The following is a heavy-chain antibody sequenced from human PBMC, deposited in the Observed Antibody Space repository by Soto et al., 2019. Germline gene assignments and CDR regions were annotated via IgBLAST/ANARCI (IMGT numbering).Heavy chain of an antibody. CDR2: INPSGGST. V-gene: IGHV1-46*01. D-gene: IGHD3-3*01. CDR1: GYTFTSYY. Sequence: ASVKVSCKASGYTFTSYYMHWVRQAPGQGLEWMGIINPSGGSTSYAQKFQGRVTMTRDTSTSTVYMELSSLRSEDTAVDYCARGGRYDFWSGPGGYYYGMDVWGQGTTVTVSS. J-gene: IGHJ6*02. CDR3: ARGGRYDFWSGPGGYYYGMDV.